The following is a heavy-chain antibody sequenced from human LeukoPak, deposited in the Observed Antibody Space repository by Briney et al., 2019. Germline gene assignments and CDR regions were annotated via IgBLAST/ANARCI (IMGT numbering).Heavy chain of an antibody. D-gene: IGHD3-22*01. CDR2: INPNSGGT. V-gene: IGHV1-2*02. CDR3: ARATGGYYDYFDY. Sequence: ASVTVSCKASGGTFSSYAISWVRQAPGQGLEWMGWINPNSGGTNYAQKFQGRVTMTRDTSISTAYMELSRLTSDDTAVYYCARATGGYYDYFDYWGQGTLVTVSS. CDR1: GGTFSSYA. J-gene: IGHJ4*02.